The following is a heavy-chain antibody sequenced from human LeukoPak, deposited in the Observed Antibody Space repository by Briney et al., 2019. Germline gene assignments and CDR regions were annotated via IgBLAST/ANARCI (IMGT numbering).Heavy chain of an antibody. V-gene: IGHV4-59*01. Sequence: PSETLSLTCTVSDDSISDYYRGWIRQPPGKGLEWIGYIYYSGSTNYNPSLKSRVTISVDTSKNQFSLKLSSVTAADTAVYYCARGDVVALDYWGQGTLVTVSS. CDR3: ARGDVVALDY. CDR1: DDSISDYY. J-gene: IGHJ4*02. D-gene: IGHD2-21*01. CDR2: IYYSGST.